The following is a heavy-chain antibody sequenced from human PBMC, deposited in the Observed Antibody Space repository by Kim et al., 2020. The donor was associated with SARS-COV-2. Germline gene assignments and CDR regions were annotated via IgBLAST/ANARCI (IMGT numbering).Heavy chain of an antibody. CDR1: GYSFTSYW. Sequence: GESLKISCKGSGYSFTSYWISWVRQMPGKGLEWMGRIDPSDSYTNYSPSFQGHVTISADKSISTAYLQWSSLKASDTAMYYCARHEVVVLGDRVYYYYGMDVWGQGTTVTVSS. CDR2: IDPSDSYT. V-gene: IGHV5-10-1*01. CDR3: ARHEVVVLGDRVYYYYGMDV. D-gene: IGHD2-2*01. J-gene: IGHJ6*02.